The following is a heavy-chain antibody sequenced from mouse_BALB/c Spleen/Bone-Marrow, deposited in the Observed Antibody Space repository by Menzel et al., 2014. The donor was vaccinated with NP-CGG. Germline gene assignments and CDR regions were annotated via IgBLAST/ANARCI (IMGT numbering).Heavy chain of an antibody. Sequence: EVKLVESGGGLVKLGGSLKLSCAASGFTFSSYYMSWVRQTPEKRLELVAAINSNGGSTYYPDTVKGRFTISRDNANNTLYLQMSSLKSEDTALYYCARRGWDGYFDYWGQGTTLTVSS. V-gene: IGHV5-6-2*01. J-gene: IGHJ2*01. CDR2: INSNGGST. D-gene: IGHD4-1*01. CDR3: ARRGWDGYFDY. CDR1: GFTFSSYY.